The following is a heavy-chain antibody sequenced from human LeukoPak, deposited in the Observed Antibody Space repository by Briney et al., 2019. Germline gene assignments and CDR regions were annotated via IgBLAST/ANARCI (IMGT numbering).Heavy chain of an antibody. CDR1: GGSISSYY. J-gene: IGHJ4*02. CDR2: IYYSGST. CDR3: ARYKDCSSTSCQYYFDY. V-gene: IGHV4-59*01. D-gene: IGHD2-2*01. Sequence: SETLSLTCTVYGGSISSYYWSWIRQPPGKGLECIGYIYYSGSTNYNHTLKSRVTISVDTSKNQFSLKLSSVTAADTAVYYCARYKDCSSTSCQYYFDYWGQGTLVTVSS.